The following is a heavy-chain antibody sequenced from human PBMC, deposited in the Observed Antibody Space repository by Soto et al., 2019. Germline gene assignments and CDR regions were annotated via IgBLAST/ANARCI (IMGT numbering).Heavy chain of an antibody. CDR3: ARGGGYSYGFDY. Sequence: SETLSLTCTVSCGSISSYYWSWIRQPPGKGLEWIGYIYYSGSTNYNPSLKSRVTISVDTSKNQFSLKLSSVTAADTAVYYCARGGGYSYGFDYWGQGTLVTVSS. J-gene: IGHJ4*02. CDR1: CGSISSYY. CDR2: IYYSGST. D-gene: IGHD5-18*01. V-gene: IGHV4-59*01.